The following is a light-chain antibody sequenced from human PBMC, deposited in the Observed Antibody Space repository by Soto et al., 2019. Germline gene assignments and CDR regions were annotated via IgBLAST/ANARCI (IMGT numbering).Light chain of an antibody. J-gene: IGLJ3*02. V-gene: IGLV2-14*03. CDR1: SSDIGGFNY. CDR2: DVR. Sequence: QSALTQPASVSGSPGQSITISCTGTSSDIGGFNYVSWYQQHPGKAPKLMIYDVRNRPSGVSSRFSGSKSGNTASLTISGLQAEDEADYYCTSYTSSDTHVFGGRTKLTVL. CDR3: TSYTSSDTHV.